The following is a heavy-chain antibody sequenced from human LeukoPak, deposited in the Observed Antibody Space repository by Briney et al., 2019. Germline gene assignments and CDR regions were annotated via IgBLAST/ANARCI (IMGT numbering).Heavy chain of an antibody. V-gene: IGHV4-59*08. CDR1: GVSISSYY. Sequence: SETLSLTCSVSGVSISSYYWSWIRQPPGKGVEWIGYICYAGSTNYNLSLKSRVTMTGDTSKNQFSQKQTSVSGGDRAVYSCARRVAAAAWYFDYWGQGTLLTVSS. CDR3: ARRVAAAAWYFDY. J-gene: IGHJ4*02. CDR2: ICYAGST. D-gene: IGHD6-13*01.